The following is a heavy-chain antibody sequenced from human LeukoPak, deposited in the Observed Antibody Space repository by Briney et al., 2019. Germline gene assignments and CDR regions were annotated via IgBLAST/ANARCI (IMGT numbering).Heavy chain of an antibody. CDR1: GGSISSSSYY. CDR3: ASWGSGNHQYYYGMDV. Sequence: SETLSLTCTVSGGSISSSSYYWGWLRQPPGRGLEWIASIYHSGSTYYNPSLKSRATISIDTSRNHFSLKLTSVTAADTAIYYCASWGSGNHQYYYGMDVWGQGTTVTVSS. J-gene: IGHJ6*02. V-gene: IGHV4-39*07. CDR2: IYHSGST. D-gene: IGHD3-16*01.